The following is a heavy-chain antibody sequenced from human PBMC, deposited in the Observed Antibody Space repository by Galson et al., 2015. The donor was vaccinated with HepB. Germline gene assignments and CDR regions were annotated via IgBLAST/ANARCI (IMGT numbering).Heavy chain of an antibody. CDR3: VKDLTYYYGSGISRAYGLDV. J-gene: IGHJ6*02. V-gene: IGHV3-43*01. D-gene: IGHD3-10*01. CDR2: ISWDGVTT. Sequence: SLRLSCAASGFTFDDYTMHWVRQAPGQGLEWVSLISWDGVTTYYADSVKCRFTVSRDNSTHSLFLHMNSLRTQDTALYYCVKDLTYYYGSGISRAYGLDVWGQGTLVTVSS. CDR1: GFTFDDYT.